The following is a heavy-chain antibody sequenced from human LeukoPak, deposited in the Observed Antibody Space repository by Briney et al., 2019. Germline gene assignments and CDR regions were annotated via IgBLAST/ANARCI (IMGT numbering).Heavy chain of an antibody. CDR1: GFTFSSYA. CDR2: VFYAGST. J-gene: IGHJ4*02. Sequence: GSLRLSCAASGFTFSSYAMSWVRQSPEKGLEWIGYVFYAGSTNYNPSFKSRVTISVDTSKNQFSLKLSSVTAADTAVYYCARHYGSGTYPLDYWGQGTLVTVSS. CDR3: ARHYGSGTYPLDY. V-gene: IGHV4-59*08. D-gene: IGHD3-10*01.